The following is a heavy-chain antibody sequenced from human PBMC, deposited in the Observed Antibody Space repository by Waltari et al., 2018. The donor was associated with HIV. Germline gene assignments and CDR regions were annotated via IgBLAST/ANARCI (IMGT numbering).Heavy chain of an antibody. V-gene: IGHV4-38-2*02. Sequence: QVQLQESGPGLVKPSETLSLTCAVSGYSISSGYYWGWIRPPPGKGLEWIGSIYQSGSTYYNPSLKSRVTITVDTSKNQFSLKLSSVTAADTAVYYCARDPLYYDSSGYYLGGWFDPWGQGTLVTVSS. CDR1: GYSISSGYY. D-gene: IGHD3-22*01. CDR2: IYQSGST. J-gene: IGHJ5*02. CDR3: ARDPLYYDSSGYYLGGWFDP.